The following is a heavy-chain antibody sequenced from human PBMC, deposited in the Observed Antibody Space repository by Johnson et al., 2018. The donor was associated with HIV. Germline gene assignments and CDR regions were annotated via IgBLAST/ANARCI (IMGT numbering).Heavy chain of an antibody. D-gene: IGHD1-26*01. CDR2: SWNSGTL. Sequence: VQLVESGGGLIQPGGSLRLSCAASGFTVSSNYMSWVRQAPGKGLEWVSTISWNSGTLGYADSVQGRFTISRDNSKNTLYLQMNSLRAEDTAVYYCVRGSGSYYLVKGAFDIWGQGTMVTVSS. V-gene: IGHV3-53*03. CDR3: VRGSGSYYLVKGAFDI. CDR1: GFTVSSNY. J-gene: IGHJ3*02.